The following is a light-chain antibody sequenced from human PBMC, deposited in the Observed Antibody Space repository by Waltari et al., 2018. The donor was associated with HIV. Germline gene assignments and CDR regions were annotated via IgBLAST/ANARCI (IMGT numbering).Light chain of an antibody. Sequence: QSVLTQPPSVSASPGQKVTISCPGSSSSIGKNFVYWFQLPPGTATKLLIYDKHSRPSVIPYPFSGSKSGTSAALGITALQTGDEADYYCGTWDSSLNAGVFGGGTKVTVL. J-gene: IGLJ2*01. V-gene: IGLV1-51*01. CDR2: DKH. CDR3: GTWDSSLNAGV. CDR1: SSSIGKNF.